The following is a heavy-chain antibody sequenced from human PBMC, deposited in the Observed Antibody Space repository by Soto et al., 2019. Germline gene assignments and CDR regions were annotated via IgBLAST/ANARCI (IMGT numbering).Heavy chain of an antibody. CDR2: ISSNGGST. V-gene: IGHV3-64D*06. J-gene: IGHJ4*02. D-gene: IGHD2-15*01. CDR1: GFTFSSYA. CDR3: VKVFPGILGGY. Sequence: GGSLRLSCSASGFTFSSYAMHWVRQAPGKGLEYVSAISSNGGSTYYADSVKGRFTISRDNSKNTLYLQMSSLRAEDTAVYYCVKVFPGILGGYWGQGTLVTVSS.